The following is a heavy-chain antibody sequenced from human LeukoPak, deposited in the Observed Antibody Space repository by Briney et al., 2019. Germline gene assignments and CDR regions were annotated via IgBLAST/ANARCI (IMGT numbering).Heavy chain of an antibody. J-gene: IGHJ3*02. CDR2: IYSGGST. CDR1: GFTVSSNY. Sequence: PGGSLRLSCAASGFTVSSNYMSWVRQAPGKGLEWVSVIYSGGSTYYADSVKGRFTISRDNSKNTLYLQMNSLRAEDTAVYYCARVDTAWLPDAFDIWGQGTMVTVSS. D-gene: IGHD5-18*01. CDR3: ARVDTAWLPDAFDI. V-gene: IGHV3-66*01.